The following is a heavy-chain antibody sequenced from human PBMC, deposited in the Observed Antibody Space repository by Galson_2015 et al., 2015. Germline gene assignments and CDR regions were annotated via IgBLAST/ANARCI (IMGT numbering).Heavy chain of an antibody. CDR2: ISSSSSYI. CDR1: GFTFSSYS. V-gene: IGHV3-21*01. CDR3: ARVNSCSGGSCQGSVREDYMDV. J-gene: IGHJ6*03. Sequence: SLRLSCAASGFTFSSYSMNWVRQAPGKGLEWVSSISSSSSYIYYADSVKGRFTISRDNAKNSLYLQMSSLRAEDTAVYYCARVNSCSGGSCQGSVREDYMDVWGKGTTVTVSS. D-gene: IGHD2-15*01.